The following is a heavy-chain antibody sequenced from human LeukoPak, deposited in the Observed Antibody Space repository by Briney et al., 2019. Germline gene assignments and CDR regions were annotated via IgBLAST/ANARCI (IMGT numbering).Heavy chain of an antibody. D-gene: IGHD6-6*01. CDR1: GGTFSSYA. J-gene: IGHJ4*02. V-gene: IGHV1-69*06. Sequence: SVKVSCKASGGTFSSYAISWVRQAPGQGLEWMGGVIPIFGTANYAQKFQGRVTITADKSTSTAYMELSSLRSEDTAVYYCARGRYSSSPGFDYWGQGTLVTVSS. CDR2: VIPIFGTA. CDR3: ARGRYSSSPGFDY.